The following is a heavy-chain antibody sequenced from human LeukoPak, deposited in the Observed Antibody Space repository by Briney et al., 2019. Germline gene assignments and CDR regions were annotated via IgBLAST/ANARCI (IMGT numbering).Heavy chain of an antibody. CDR2: ISSSSSYI. V-gene: IGHV3-21*03. D-gene: IGHD3-22*01. CDR1: GFTLSSHS. Sequence: PGGSLRLSCAASGFTLSSHSMNWVRQAPGKGLEWVASISSSSSYIYYADSVKGRFTISRDNAKNSLFLQMNSLRAEDTAVYYCTTERNYYDSSGYYLIEGIDYWGQGTLVTVSS. CDR3: TTERNYYDSSGYYLIEGIDY. J-gene: IGHJ4*02.